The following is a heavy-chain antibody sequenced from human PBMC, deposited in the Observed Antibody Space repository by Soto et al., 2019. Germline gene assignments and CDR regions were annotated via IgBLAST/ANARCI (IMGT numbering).Heavy chain of an antibody. CDR2: IDSSSSYI. D-gene: IGHD5-12*01. CDR3: ARVGPEMATISGTFDH. J-gene: IGHJ4*02. CDR1: GFTFNTYS. Sequence: GGSLRLSCAASGFTFNTYSMNWIRQAPGKGLEWVSSIDSSSSYIYYADSLKGRFTISRDNAKNSLYLQMNSLRAEDTAVYYCARVGPEMATISGTFDHWGRGILVTVSS. V-gene: IGHV3-21*01.